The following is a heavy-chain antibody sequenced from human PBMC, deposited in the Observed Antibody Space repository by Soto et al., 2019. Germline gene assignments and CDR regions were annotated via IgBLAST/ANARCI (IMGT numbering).Heavy chain of an antibody. CDR2: ISYDGSSK. Sequence: SGGSLRLSCAASGFTFSSYGMHWVRQDPGKGLEWVAVISYDGSSKYYADSVKGRFTISRDNSKNTLYLQMNSLRAEDTAVYYCAKDYEVADPLKYYYGMDVWGQGTTVTVSS. CDR3: AKDYEVADPLKYYYGMDV. V-gene: IGHV3-30*18. J-gene: IGHJ6*02. D-gene: IGHD2-15*01. CDR1: GFTFSSYG.